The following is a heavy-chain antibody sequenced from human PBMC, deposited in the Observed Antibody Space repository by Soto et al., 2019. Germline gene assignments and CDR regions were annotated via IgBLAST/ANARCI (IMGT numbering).Heavy chain of an antibody. CDR3: ARDRGYYDSSGRRYYYYGMDV. V-gene: IGHV3-13*01. J-gene: IGHJ6*02. D-gene: IGHD3-22*01. CDR2: IGTAGDT. Sequence: VQLVESGGGLVQPGGSLRLSCAASGFTFSSYDMHWVRQATGKGLEWVSAIGTAGDTYYPGSVKGRFTISRENAKNSLYLQMNSLRAGDTAVYYCARDRGYYDSSGRRYYYYGMDVWGQGTTVTVSS. CDR1: GFTFSSYD.